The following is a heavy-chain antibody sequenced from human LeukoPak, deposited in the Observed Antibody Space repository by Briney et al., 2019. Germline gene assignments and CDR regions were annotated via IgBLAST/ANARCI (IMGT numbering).Heavy chain of an antibody. Sequence: PGGSLRLSCAASGFTFSSYGMSWVRQAPGKGLEWVSAISGSGGSTYYADSVKGRFTISRDNSKNTLYLQMNSLRAEDTAVYYCAKDQAGSSGWYLWLTLHPFDYWGQGTLVTVSS. V-gene: IGHV3-23*01. CDR1: GFTFSSYG. J-gene: IGHJ4*02. CDR3: AKDQAGSSGWYLWLTLHPFDY. D-gene: IGHD6-19*01. CDR2: ISGSGGST.